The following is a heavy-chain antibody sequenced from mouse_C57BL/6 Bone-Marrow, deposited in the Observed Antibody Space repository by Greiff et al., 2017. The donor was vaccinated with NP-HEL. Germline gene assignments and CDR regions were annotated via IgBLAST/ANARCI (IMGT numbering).Heavy chain of an antibody. J-gene: IGHJ2*01. D-gene: IGHD2-4*01. CDR2: IWTGGGT. Sequence: VQLVESGPGLVAPSQSLSITCTVSGFSLTSYAISWVRQPPGKGLEWLGVIWTGGGTNSNSALNSSLSISKDNSKSQVFLRMNSLQTDDTARYYCARNRGDYDVEYYFDYWGQGTTLTVSS. V-gene: IGHV2-9-1*01. CDR1: GFSLTSYA. CDR3: ARNRGDYDVEYYFDY.